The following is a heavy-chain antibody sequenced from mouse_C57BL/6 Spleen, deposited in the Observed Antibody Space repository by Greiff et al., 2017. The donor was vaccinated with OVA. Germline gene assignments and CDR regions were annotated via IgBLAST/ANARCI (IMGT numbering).Heavy chain of an antibody. CDR3: TSLNWDLYYCDY. D-gene: IGHD4-1*01. CDR1: GFTFSSYV. V-gene: IGHV5-9-1*02. Sequence: EVMLVESGEGLVKPGGSLKLSCAASGFTFSSYVMSWVRQTPEKRLEWVAYISSGGDYIYYADTVKGRFTISRDNARNTLYLQMSSLKSEDTAMYYCTSLNWDLYYCDYWGQGTTLTVSS. J-gene: IGHJ2*01. CDR2: ISSGGDYI.